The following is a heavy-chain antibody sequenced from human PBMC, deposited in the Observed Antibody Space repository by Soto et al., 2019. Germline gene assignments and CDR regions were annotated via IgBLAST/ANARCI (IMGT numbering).Heavy chain of an antibody. J-gene: IGHJ4*02. CDR2: INNDGSST. D-gene: IGHD6-13*01. CDR3: ARGPAYSDSWYGFDY. Sequence: EVQLVESGGGLVQPGGSLRLSCVASGFTFSRHWMHWVRQAPGKGRLWVSRINNDGSSTSYADSVKGRFTISRDNAKNTLYLQVNSLRAEDTAVYYCARGPAYSDSWYGFDYWGQGTLGTVSS. V-gene: IGHV3-74*01. CDR1: GFTFSRHW.